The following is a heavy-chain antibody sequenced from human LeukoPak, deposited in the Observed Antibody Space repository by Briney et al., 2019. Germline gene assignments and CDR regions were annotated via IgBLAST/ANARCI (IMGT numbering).Heavy chain of an antibody. CDR3: ATPQGVGATISAADDF. V-gene: IGHV3-30-3*02. D-gene: IGHD6-13*01. CDR1: GFIFSSYA. CDR2: ISYDGINK. Sequence: GGSLRLSCAASGFIFSSYAMHWVRQAPGKGLQWVAVISYDGINKYHADSVKGRFTISRDNSRNTLYLQMNSLRAEDTAVYYCATPQGVGATISAADDFWGQGTLVIVSS. J-gene: IGHJ4*02.